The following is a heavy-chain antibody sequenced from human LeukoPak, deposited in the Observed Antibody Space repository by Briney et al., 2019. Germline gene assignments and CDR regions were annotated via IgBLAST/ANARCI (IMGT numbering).Heavy chain of an antibody. J-gene: IGHJ3*02. Sequence: GESLKISCQGSGYSFTSYWIGWVRQMPGKGLEWMGIIYPGDSDTRYSPSFQGQVTISADKSISTAYLQWSSLKASDTAMYYCARPDRRWELLRDAFDIWGQGTMVTVSS. CDR3: ARPDRRWELLRDAFDI. CDR1: GYSFTSYW. D-gene: IGHD1-26*01. CDR2: IYPGDSDT. V-gene: IGHV5-51*01.